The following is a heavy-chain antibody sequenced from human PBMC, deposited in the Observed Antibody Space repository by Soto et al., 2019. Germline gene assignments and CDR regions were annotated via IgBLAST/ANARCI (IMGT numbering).Heavy chain of an antibody. Sequence: GGSLRLSCAASGFTFSNYGMHWVRQAPGKGLEWVAVISYDGTDKYYADSVKGRFAISRDNSKNTLYLQMSSLRAEDTASYYCAKAGGIHLTPFDPWGQGTLVTVSS. V-gene: IGHV3-30*18. CDR1: GFTFSNYG. CDR3: AKAGGIHLTPFDP. J-gene: IGHJ5*02. CDR2: ISYDGTDK. D-gene: IGHD5-18*01.